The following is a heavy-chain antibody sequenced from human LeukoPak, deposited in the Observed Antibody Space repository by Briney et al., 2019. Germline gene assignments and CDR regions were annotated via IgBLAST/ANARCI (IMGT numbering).Heavy chain of an antibody. V-gene: IGHV4-59*01. CDR1: GGSISSDY. CDR3: ARSPYGSGSYIFDY. Sequence: SETLSLTCTVSGGSISSDYWSWIRQPPGKGLEWIGYIYYSGSTNYNPSLKSRVTISVDTSKNQFSLKLSSVTAADTAVYYCARSPYGSGSYIFDYWGQGTLVTVSS. CDR2: IYYSGST. J-gene: IGHJ4*02. D-gene: IGHD3-10*01.